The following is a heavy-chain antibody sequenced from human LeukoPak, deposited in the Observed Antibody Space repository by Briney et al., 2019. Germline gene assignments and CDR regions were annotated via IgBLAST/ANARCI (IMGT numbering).Heavy chain of an antibody. Sequence: SETLSLTCTVSGGSISSHYWSWIRQPPGKGLEWIGYIYYSGSTNYNPSLKSRVTISVDTSKNQFSLKLSSVTAADTAVYYCARVPYYDFWSGYYKYNWFDPWGQGTLVTVSS. CDR1: GGSISSHY. J-gene: IGHJ5*02. CDR3: ARVPYYDFWSGYYKYNWFDP. CDR2: IYYSGST. V-gene: IGHV4-59*11. D-gene: IGHD3-3*01.